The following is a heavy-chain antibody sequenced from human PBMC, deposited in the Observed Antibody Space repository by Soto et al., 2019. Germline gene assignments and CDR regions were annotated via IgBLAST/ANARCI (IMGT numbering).Heavy chain of an antibody. Sequence: SETLSLTCTVSGGSISSYYWSWIRQPAGKGLEWIERIYTSGSTNYNPSLKSRVTVSVDTSKNQFSLKLSSVTAADTAVYYCARDSPLWPGVFVIGRNWFDPWGQGTLVTVSS. V-gene: IGHV4-4*07. CDR2: IYTSGST. J-gene: IGHJ5*02. D-gene: IGHD3-10*01. CDR1: GGSISSYY. CDR3: ARDSPLWPGVFVIGRNWFDP.